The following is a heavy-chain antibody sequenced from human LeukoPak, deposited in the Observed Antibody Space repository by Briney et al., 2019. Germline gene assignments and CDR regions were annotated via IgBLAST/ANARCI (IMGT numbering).Heavy chain of an antibody. Sequence: GASVKVSCKASGYTFTSYYMHWVRQAPGQGLEWMGIINPSGGSTSYAQKFQGRVTMTRDMSTSTVYMELSSLRSEDTAVYYCARGDIAVAGKTSYYYYYMDVWSKGTTVTVSS. V-gene: IGHV1-46*01. D-gene: IGHD6-19*01. CDR3: ARGDIAVAGKTSYYYYYMDV. CDR2: INPSGGST. J-gene: IGHJ6*03. CDR1: GYTFTSYY.